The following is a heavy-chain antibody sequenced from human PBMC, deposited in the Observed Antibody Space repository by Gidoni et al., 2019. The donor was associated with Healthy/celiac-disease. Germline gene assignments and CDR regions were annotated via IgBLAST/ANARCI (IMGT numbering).Heavy chain of an antibody. CDR3: ARPGGAKTETDY. V-gene: IGHV4-39*01. CDR1: GGSISSSSYY. D-gene: IGHD1-26*01. J-gene: IGHJ4*02. Sequence: QLQLQESGPGLVKPSETLSLTCTVSGGSISSSSYYWGWIRQPPGKGLEWIGSIYYSGCTYYNPSLESRVTISVDTSKNQFSLKLSSVTAADTAVYYCARPGGAKTETDYWGQGTLVTVSS. CDR2: IYYSGCT.